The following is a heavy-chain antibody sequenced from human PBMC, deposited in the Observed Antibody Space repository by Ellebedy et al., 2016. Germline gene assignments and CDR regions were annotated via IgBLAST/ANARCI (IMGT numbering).Heavy chain of an antibody. Sequence: SLKISXAASGFNFEDFAMHWVRQAPGKGLEWVSGISYNKIDIGYADSVKGRFTISRDNAKNSLYLQMNRLRAEDTAVYYCAKDMYPYTELFDQWGQGALVTVSS. CDR1: GFNFEDFA. J-gene: IGHJ4*02. V-gene: IGHV3-9*01. CDR2: ISYNKIDI. CDR3: AKDMYPYTELFDQ. D-gene: IGHD3-16*01.